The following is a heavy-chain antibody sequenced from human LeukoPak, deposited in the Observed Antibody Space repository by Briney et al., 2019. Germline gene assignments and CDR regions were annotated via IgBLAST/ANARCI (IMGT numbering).Heavy chain of an antibody. V-gene: IGHV1-18*01. CDR2: ISAYNGNT. J-gene: IGHJ6*03. CDR1: GYTFTSYG. CDR3: ARSDSGYDPYYYYYMDV. D-gene: IGHD5-12*01. Sequence: ASVKVPCKASGYTFTSYGISWVRQAPGQGLEWMGWISAYNGNTNYAQKLQGRVTMTTDTSTSTAYMELRSLRSDDTAVYYCARSDSGYDPYYYYYMDVWGKGTTVTVSS.